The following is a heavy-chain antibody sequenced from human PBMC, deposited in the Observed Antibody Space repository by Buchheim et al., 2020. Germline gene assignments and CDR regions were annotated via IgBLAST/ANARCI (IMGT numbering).Heavy chain of an antibody. V-gene: IGHV3-7*04. J-gene: IGHJ4*02. CDR3: TRARIDY. CDR1: GFTFSNYW. CDR2: INPDGSEA. Sequence: EVQLVESGGGLVQPGGSLRLSCAGSGFTFSNYWMTWVRQTPGKGLEWVATINPDGSEAHYADSVRGRFTISRDNGKNSGYLRMNRLRADDTALYYCTRARIDYWGQGTL.